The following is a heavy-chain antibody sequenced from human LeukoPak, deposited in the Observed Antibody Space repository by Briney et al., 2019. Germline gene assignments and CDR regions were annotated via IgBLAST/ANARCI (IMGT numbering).Heavy chain of an antibody. CDR2: ISSNGGIT. Sequence: GGSLRLSCSASGFTFSNYAMHWVRQAPGKGLEYVSDISSNGGITYYADSVKGRFTVSRDNSKNMLYLQMDSLRAEDTAVYYCVKDKYPVVVAATLDYWGQGILVTVSS. CDR1: GFTFSNYA. J-gene: IGHJ4*02. V-gene: IGHV3-64D*09. D-gene: IGHD2-15*01. CDR3: VKDKYPVVVAATLDY.